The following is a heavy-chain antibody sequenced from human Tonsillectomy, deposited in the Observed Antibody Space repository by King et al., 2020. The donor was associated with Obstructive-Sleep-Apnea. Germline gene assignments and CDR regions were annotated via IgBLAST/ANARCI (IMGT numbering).Heavy chain of an antibody. CDR1: GFTFDDYA. CDR2: ISWNSGSI. Sequence: VQLVESGGGLVQPGRSLRLSCAASGFTFDDYAMHWVRHAPGKGLEWVSGISWNSGSIGYADSVKGRFTISRDNAKNSLYLQMNSLRAEDTALYYCAKHYGSGSSDWGQGTLVTVSS. V-gene: IGHV3-9*01. J-gene: IGHJ4*02. CDR3: AKHYGSGSSD. D-gene: IGHD3-10*01.